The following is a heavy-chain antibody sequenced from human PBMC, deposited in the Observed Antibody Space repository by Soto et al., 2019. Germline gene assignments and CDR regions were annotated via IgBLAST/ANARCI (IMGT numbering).Heavy chain of an antibody. J-gene: IGHJ4*02. Sequence: GGSLRLSCAASGFSFGSYAISWVSQAPGKGLEWVSTISGSDGKTFYADSVKGRFSISRDTSQSTLYLQMNSLRADDTAMYYCARWSYLDYWGQGTRVTVSS. CDR3: ARWSYLDY. CDR1: GFSFGSYA. D-gene: IGHD3-3*01. V-gene: IGHV3-23*01. CDR2: ISGSDGKT.